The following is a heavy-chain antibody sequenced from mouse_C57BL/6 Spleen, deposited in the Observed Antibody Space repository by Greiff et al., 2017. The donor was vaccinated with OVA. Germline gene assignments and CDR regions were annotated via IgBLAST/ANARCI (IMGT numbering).Heavy chain of an antibody. V-gene: IGHV1-18*01. Sequence: EVQLQQSGPELVKPGASVKIPCKASGYTFTDYNMDWVKQSHGKSLEWIGDINPNNGGTIYNQKFKGKATLTVDKSSSTAYMELRSLTSEDTAVYYCARQDSGSSYGWYFDVWGTGTTVTVSS. D-gene: IGHD1-1*01. CDR1: GYTFTDYN. J-gene: IGHJ1*03. CDR2: INPNNGGT. CDR3: ARQDSGSSYGWYFDV.